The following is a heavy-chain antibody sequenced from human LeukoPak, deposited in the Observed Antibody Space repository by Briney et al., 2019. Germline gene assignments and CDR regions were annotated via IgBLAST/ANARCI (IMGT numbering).Heavy chain of an antibody. J-gene: IGHJ4*02. CDR2: ISGSGGST. CDR1: GFTFISYA. Sequence: PGGSLRLSCAASGFTFISYAMSWVRQAPGKGLEWVSAISGSGGSTYYADSVKGRFTISRDNSKNTLYLQMNSLRAEDTAVYYCAKDHGYYYDSSGYYGLFDYWGQGTLVTVSS. D-gene: IGHD3-22*01. CDR3: AKDHGYYYDSSGYYGLFDY. V-gene: IGHV3-23*01.